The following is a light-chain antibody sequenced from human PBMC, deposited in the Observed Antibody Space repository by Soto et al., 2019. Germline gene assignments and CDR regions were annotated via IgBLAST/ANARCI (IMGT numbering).Light chain of an antibody. CDR1: SSDVGRYDR. CDR2: EVT. J-gene: IGLJ1*01. CDR3: SSYTSSRRYI. Sequence: QSALTQPHSVSGSPGQSVTISCTGTSSDVGRYDRVAWYQQSPGTAPKLIIYEVTNRPSGVPDRFSGSKSGNTASLTISGIQAEDEADCYCSSYTSSRRYIFGTGTKVTV. V-gene: IGLV2-18*02.